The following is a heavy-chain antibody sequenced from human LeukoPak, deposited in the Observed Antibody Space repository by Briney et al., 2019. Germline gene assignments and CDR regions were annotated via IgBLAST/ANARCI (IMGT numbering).Heavy chain of an antibody. D-gene: IGHD3-10*01. J-gene: IGHJ5*02. CDR2: ISSSGSTI. V-gene: IGHV3-48*03. Sequence: GGSLRLSCAASGCTFSSYEMNWGRQAPGKGLEWGSYISSSGSTIYYADSVKGRFTISRDNAKNSLYLQMNSLRAEDTAVYYCARIAVRGGNWFDPWGQGTLVAVSS. CDR1: GCTFSSYE. CDR3: ARIAVRGGNWFDP.